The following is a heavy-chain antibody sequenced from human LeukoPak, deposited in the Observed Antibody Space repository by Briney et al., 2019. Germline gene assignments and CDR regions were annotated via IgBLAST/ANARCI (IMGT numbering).Heavy chain of an antibody. CDR3: AELGYCSGGSCYEYYFDY. CDR1: GFTFSSYA. D-gene: IGHD2-15*01. J-gene: IGHJ4*02. CDR2: ISGSGVST. V-gene: IGHV3-23*01. Sequence: GGSLRLSCAASGFTFSSYAMSWVRQAPGKGLEWVSAISGSGVSTYYADSVKGRFTISRDNSKNPLYLQMNSLRAEDTAVYYCAELGYCSGGSCYEYYFDYWGQGTLVTVSS.